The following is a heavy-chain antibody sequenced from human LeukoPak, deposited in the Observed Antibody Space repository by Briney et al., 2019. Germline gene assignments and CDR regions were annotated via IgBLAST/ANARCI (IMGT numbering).Heavy chain of an antibody. CDR2: IYPGDSDT. CDR1: GYTFTTHW. CDR3: ATSSRPYGSGTYSYDY. V-gene: IGHV5-51*01. Sequence: GESLKISCRGSGYTFTTHWVGWVRQMPGKGLDWMGLIYPGDSDTRYSPSFQGQVTISADKSINTAYLQWSRLKASDTAMYYCATSSRPYGSGTYSYDYWGQGTLVTVSS. D-gene: IGHD3-10*01. J-gene: IGHJ4*02.